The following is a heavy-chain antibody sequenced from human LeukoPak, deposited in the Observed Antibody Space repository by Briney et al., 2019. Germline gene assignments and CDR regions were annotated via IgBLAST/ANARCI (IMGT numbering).Heavy chain of an antibody. D-gene: IGHD6-13*01. CDR3: AKGTAAVRFDY. V-gene: IGHV3-53*01. CDR2: IYSGGST. Sequence: GGSLRLSCAASGFTVSSNYMSWVRQAPGKGLEWVSVIYSGGSTYYADSVKGRFTISRDNSKNTLYLQMNSLRAEDTAVYYCAKGTAAVRFDYWGQGTLVTVSS. J-gene: IGHJ4*02. CDR1: GFTVSSNY.